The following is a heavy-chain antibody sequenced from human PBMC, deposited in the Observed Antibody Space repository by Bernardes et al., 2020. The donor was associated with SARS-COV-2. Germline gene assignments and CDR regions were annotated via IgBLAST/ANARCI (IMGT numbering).Heavy chain of an antibody. CDR2: IHHNGST. D-gene: IGHD2-15*01. J-gene: IGHJ4*02. CDR3: ARFCSGGSCPDY. CDR1: DDSISSYY. V-gene: IGHV4-59*01. Sequence: SETLSLTCTVADDSISSYYWTWIRQPPGKGLEWIGYIHHNGSTHRNPSLKSRVTMSIDTSKSQVSLKLSSVTAADTAVYYCARFCSGGSCPDYWGQGTLVTVSS.